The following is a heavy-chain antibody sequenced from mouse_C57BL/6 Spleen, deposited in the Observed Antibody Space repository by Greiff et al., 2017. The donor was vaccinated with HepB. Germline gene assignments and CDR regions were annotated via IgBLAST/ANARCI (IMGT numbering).Heavy chain of an antibody. J-gene: IGHJ3*01. CDR2: INPNNGGT. CDR1: GYTFTDYN. Sequence: EVQLKESGPELVKPGASVKMSCKASGYTFTDYNMHWVKQSHGKSLEWIGYINPNNGGTSYNQKFKGKATLTVNKSSSTAYMELRSLTSEDSAVYYCARASKAWFAYWGQGTLVTVSA. D-gene: IGHD2-5*01. CDR3: ARASKAWFAY. V-gene: IGHV1-22*01.